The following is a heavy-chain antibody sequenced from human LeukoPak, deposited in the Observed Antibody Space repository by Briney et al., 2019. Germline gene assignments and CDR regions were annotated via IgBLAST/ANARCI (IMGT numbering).Heavy chain of an antibody. CDR3: ARGGYSYGSDAFDI. Sequence: PGGSLRLSCAASGFTFSSYWMSWVRQAPGKGLEWVANIKQDGSEKYYADSVKGRFTISRDNAKNSLYLQMNSLRAEDTAVYYCARGGYSYGSDAFDIWGQGTMVTVSS. CDR2: IKQDGSEK. D-gene: IGHD5-18*01. V-gene: IGHV3-7*03. CDR1: GFTFSSYW. J-gene: IGHJ3*02.